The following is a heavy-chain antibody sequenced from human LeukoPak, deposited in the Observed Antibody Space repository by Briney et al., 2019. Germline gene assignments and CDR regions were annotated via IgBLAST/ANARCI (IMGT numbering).Heavy chain of an antibody. CDR2: ISGSGGST. D-gene: IGHD2-2*01. Sequence: PGGSLRLSCAASGFTFSTYAMSWVRQAPGKGLVWVSGISGSGGSTNYADSVKGRFTISRDNSKNTLYLQMNSLRVEDTAVYYCARYCSSTSCYGGRWFDPWGQGTLVTVSS. CDR1: GFTFSTYA. V-gene: IGHV3-23*01. J-gene: IGHJ5*02. CDR3: ARYCSSTSCYGGRWFDP.